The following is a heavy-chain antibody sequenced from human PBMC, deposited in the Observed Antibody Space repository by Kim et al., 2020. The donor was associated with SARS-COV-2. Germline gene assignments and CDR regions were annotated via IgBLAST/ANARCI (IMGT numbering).Heavy chain of an antibody. V-gene: IGHV4-4*07. J-gene: IGHJ6*02. Sequence: SETLSLTCTVSGGSISSYYWSWIRQPAGKGLEWIGRIYTSGSTNYNPSLKSRVTMSVETSKNQFSLKLSSVTAADTAVYSCARAFSYYYDSSGYYYYYYGMDVWGQGTTVTVSS. D-gene: IGHD3-22*01. CDR3: ARAFSYYYDSSGYYYYYYGMDV. CDR1: GGSISSYY. CDR2: IYTSGST.